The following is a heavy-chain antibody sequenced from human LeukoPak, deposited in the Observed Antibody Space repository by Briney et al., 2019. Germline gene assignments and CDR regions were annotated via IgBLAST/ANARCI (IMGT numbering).Heavy chain of an antibody. V-gene: IGHV2-5*01. D-gene: IGHD1-1*01. J-gene: IGHJ4*02. CDR1: GFSLSTSGVD. CDR3: ALSTTVGSPFDY. CDR2: IYWNDDK. Sequence: GPTLVNPTQTLTLTCTFSGFSLSTSGVDVGWIRQPPGKALEWLALIYWNDDKRYSPSLRSRLTITKDTSKNQVVLTMTNMDPVDTATYYCALSTTVGSPFDYWGQGTLVTVSS.